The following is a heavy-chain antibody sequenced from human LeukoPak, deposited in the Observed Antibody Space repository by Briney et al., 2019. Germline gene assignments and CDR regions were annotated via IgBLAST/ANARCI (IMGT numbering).Heavy chain of an antibody. CDR3: AREGVGADFDS. Sequence: GGSLRLSCAASGFTFSHYWMHWVRQAPGKGLVWVSRINSDESSTNYADSVKGRFTISRDNARNTLYLQMNSLRAEDTAVYYCAREGVGADFDSWGQGTLVTVSS. D-gene: IGHD3-16*01. V-gene: IGHV3-74*01. CDR1: GFTFSHYW. CDR2: INSDESST. J-gene: IGHJ4*02.